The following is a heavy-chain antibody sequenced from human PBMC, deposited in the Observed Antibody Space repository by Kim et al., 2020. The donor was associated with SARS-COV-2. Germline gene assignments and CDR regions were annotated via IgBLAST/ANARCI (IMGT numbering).Heavy chain of an antibody. V-gene: IGHV1-18*01. J-gene: IGHJ6*02. CDR1: GYTFAAYG. CDR3: ARGGRGDHFYNGMDV. D-gene: IGHD2-21*02. Sequence: ASVKVSCKASGYTFAAYGISWVRQARGQGLEWMGGIGAYNGMSDYGQTFHDRITMTTDISSNTAYLEVRSLRSDDTAIYYCARGGRGDHFYNGMDVWGQGTGFMVSS. CDR2: IGAYNGMS.